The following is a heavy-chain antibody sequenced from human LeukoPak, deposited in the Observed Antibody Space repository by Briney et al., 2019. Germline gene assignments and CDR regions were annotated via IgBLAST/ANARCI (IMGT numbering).Heavy chain of an antibody. CDR2: IYSGGST. Sequence: GSLRLSCAASGFTVSNNYMNWIRQAPGKGLEWVSLIYSGGSTYYADSVKDRFTISRDNSKNTLYLQINSLRVEDTAVYYCARDPSAVAINTYAWGQGTLVTVSS. CDR1: GFTVSNNY. J-gene: IGHJ5*02. V-gene: IGHV3-66*01. CDR3: ARDPSAVAINTYA. D-gene: IGHD6-13*01.